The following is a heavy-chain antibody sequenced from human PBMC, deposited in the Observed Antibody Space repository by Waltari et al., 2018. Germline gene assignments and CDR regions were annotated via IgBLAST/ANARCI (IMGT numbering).Heavy chain of an antibody. J-gene: IGHJ4*02. CDR3: ARKYSSSWYAVDY. V-gene: IGHV4-38-2*01. D-gene: IGHD6-13*01. CDR1: GYSISSGYY. Sequence: QVQLQESGPGLVKSSETLSLTCAVSGYSISSGYYWGWIRQPPGKGLEWIGSIYHSGSTYYNPSLKSRVTISVDTSKNQFSLKLSSVTAADTAVYYCARKYSSSWYAVDYWGQGTLVTVSS. CDR2: IYHSGST.